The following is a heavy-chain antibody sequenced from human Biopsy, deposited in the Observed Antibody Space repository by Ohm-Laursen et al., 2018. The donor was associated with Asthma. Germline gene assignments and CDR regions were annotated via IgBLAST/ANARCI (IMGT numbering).Heavy chain of an antibody. V-gene: IGHV3-7*01. Sequence: GSLRLSCAASGFTFGDYWMSWVRQVPGKGLEWVANIKHDGSEKNHVDSLKGRFTISRDNAKNSLYLQMNSLGAEDTAVYYCARTFHFWSPYHAEHYQLWGQGTLVTVSS. CDR1: GFTFGDYW. D-gene: IGHD3-3*02. CDR3: ARTFHFWSPYHAEHYQL. J-gene: IGHJ1*01. CDR2: IKHDGSEK.